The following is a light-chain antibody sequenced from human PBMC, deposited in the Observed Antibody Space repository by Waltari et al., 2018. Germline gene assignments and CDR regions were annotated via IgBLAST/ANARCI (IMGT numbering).Light chain of an antibody. CDR3: QACGTGIV. V-gene: IGLV4-69*01. J-gene: IGLJ1*01. CDR1: SGHSTYA. CDR2: LHSDGTH. Sequence: QLVLTQSPSASASLVASAKLTCTLSSGHSTYAIAWHQQQPEKAPRYFMKLHSDGTHTKGDVIPYRSSTSSSGTQRYLTSTGFQSEDAADYCCQACGTGIVFVTGTKVTVL.